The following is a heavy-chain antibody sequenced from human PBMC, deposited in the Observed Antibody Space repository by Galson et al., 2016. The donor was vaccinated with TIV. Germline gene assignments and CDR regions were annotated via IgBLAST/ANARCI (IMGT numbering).Heavy chain of an antibody. Sequence: SVKVSCKASGGTFSAYAINWVRQAPGQGLEWMGGIIPIFGTPNYAQKFQGRVTITTDESTNTAYMELSSLRSDDTAGDYCARVHTYCYYDMGVWGKGTTVTVSS. CDR1: GGTFSAYA. CDR2: IIPIFGTP. CDR3: ARVHTYCYYDMGV. V-gene: IGHV1-69*05. J-gene: IGHJ6*03.